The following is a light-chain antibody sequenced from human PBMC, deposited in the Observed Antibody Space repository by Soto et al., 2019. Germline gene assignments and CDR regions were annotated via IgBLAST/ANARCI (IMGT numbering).Light chain of an antibody. J-gene: IGLJ1*01. V-gene: IGLV1-40*01. CDR1: SSNIGAGYD. CDR3: QSYDSSLSAPYV. Sequence: QSVLTQPPSVSGAPGQRVTISCTGSSSNIGAGYDVHWYQQLPGTVPKLLIYGNSNRPSGVPDRFSGSKSGTSASLAITGLQAEDEADYYCQSYDSSLSAPYVFGTGTKVTVL. CDR2: GNS.